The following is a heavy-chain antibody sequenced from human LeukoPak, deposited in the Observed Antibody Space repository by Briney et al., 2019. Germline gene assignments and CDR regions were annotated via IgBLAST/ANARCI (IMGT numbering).Heavy chain of an antibody. CDR1: GGSISSGSYY. CDR3: ARAGVFGLVAFDI. Sequence: PSQTLSLTCTVSGGSISSGSYYWSWIRQPPGKGLEWIGYIYYSGSTNYNPSLKSRVTISVDTSKNQFSLKLSSVTAADTAVYYCARAGVFGLVAFDIWGQGTMVTVSS. V-gene: IGHV4-61*01. CDR2: IYYSGST. J-gene: IGHJ3*02. D-gene: IGHD6-19*01.